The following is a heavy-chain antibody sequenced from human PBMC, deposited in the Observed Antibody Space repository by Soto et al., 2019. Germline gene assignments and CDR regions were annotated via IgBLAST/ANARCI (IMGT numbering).Heavy chain of an antibody. CDR3: ARYRRGTGWYYLDY. J-gene: IGHJ4*02. V-gene: IGHV4-59*01. CDR1: GASISGNY. CDR2: IYDSGST. Sequence: TPETLSLTCTVSGASISGNYWSWIRQPPGKGLEWIGYIYDSGSTNYSPSLQSRVTMSVDRSKNQFSLALTSVTAADTAVYFCARYRRGTGWYYLDYWGQGILVTVSS. D-gene: IGHD6-19*01.